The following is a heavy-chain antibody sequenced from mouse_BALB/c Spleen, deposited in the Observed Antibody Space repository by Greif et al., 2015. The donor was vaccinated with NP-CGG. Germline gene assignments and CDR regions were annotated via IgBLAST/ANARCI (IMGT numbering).Heavy chain of an antibody. J-gene: IGHJ3*01. CDR1: GYSITSGYA. CDR3: AGGAGAY. Sequence: ESGPGLVKPSQSLSLTCTVTGYSITSGYAWNWIRQFPGNKLEWMGYISYSGSTSYNPSLKSRISITRDTSKNQFFLQLNSVTTEDTATYYCAGGAGAYWGQGTLVTVSA. CDR2: ISYSGST. V-gene: IGHV3-2*02.